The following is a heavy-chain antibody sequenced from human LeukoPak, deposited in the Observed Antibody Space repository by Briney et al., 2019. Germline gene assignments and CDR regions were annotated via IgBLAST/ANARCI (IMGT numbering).Heavy chain of an antibody. CDR1: GSTFTSHV. V-gene: IGHV3-64D*06. CDR3: VREGLERRTNFDY. CDR2: ISMNVQTT. J-gene: IGHJ4*02. Sequence: PGGSLRLSCSASGSTFTSHVMHWVRQAPGKGLQYVSGISMNVQTTYYAGSVKGRFTISRDSSKNTVYLQMNSLTAEDTAVYYCVREGLERRTNFDYWGQGTLV. D-gene: IGHD1-1*01.